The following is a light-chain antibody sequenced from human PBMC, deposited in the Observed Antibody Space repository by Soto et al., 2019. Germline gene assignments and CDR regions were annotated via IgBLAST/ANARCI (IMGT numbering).Light chain of an antibody. V-gene: IGKV1-12*01. Sequence: DIQMTQSPFSVSSSVGDRVTITCRTSQGISSWLDWYQQKPGKAPKLLIYAASSLQSGVPSRFSGSGSGTDFTLTISSLQPEDFATYYWQPANSFPLTFGGGTKVEIK. CDR2: AAS. CDR3: QPANSFPLT. J-gene: IGKJ4*01. CDR1: QGISSW.